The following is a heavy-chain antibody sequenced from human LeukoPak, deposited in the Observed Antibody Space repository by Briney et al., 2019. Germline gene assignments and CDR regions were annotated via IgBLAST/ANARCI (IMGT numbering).Heavy chain of an antibody. D-gene: IGHD3-16*02. J-gene: IGHJ4*02. CDR3: ARAGYTISSYFFDF. CDR2: IYTTGRT. V-gene: IGHV4-4*07. Sequence: SETLSLTCSVSGGSINSYWWSWIRPPAGKGLEFLGRIYTTGRTNYNPSLQSSVSMSVDTSKNMFSLELRSVTAADTAVYFCARAGYTISSYFFDFWGQGALVAVSS. CDR1: GGSINSYW.